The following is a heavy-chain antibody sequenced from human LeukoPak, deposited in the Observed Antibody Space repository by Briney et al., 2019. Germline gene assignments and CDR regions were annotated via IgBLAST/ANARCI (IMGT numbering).Heavy chain of an antibody. J-gene: IGHJ4*02. CDR3: AKSRGSSAYYNFDY. D-gene: IGHD3-22*01. CDR2: ISGSGGST. Sequence: GGSLRLSCAASGFTFSSHGMHWARQAPGKGLEWVSTISGSGGSTYYADSVKGRFTSSRDNSKNTLYLQMNSLRAEDTAVYYCAKSRGSSAYYNFDYWGQGALVTVSS. CDR1: GFTFSSHG. V-gene: IGHV3-23*01.